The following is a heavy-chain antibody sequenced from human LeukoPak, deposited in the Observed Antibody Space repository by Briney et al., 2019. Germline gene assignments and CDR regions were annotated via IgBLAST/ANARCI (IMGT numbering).Heavy chain of an antibody. J-gene: IGHJ4*02. V-gene: IGHV4-59*01. CDR3: ARAVDGHIHDY. Sequence: SETLSLTCTVSGGSISSYYWSWIRQPPGKGLEWIGYIYYSGSTNYNPSFKSRVTISVDTSKNQFSLKLSSVTAADTAVYYCARAVDGHIHDYWGQGTLVTVSS. CDR2: IYYSGST. CDR1: GGSISSYY. D-gene: IGHD5-24*01.